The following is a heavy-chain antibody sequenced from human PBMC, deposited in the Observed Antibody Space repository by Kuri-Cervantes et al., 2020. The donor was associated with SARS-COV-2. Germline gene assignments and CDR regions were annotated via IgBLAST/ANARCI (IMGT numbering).Heavy chain of an antibody. CDR1: GFTFSSYS. CDR2: ISSSSSYL. CDR3: ARGELGISDY. D-gene: IGHD7-27*01. Sequence: GGSLRLSCAASGFTFSSYSMNWVRQAPGKGLEWVSSISSSSSYLYYADSVKGRFTISRDNAKNSLYLQMNSLRAEDTAVYYCARGELGISDYWGQGTLVTVSS. J-gene: IGHJ4*02. V-gene: IGHV3-21*01.